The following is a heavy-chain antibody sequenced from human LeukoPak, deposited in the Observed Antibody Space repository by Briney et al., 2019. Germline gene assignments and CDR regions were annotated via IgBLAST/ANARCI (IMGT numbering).Heavy chain of an antibody. CDR3: ACRDLTSTWSFP. Sequence: GESLKVSCQGFGYSFTSYWIGWVRQMPGKGMEWMGVIYPGDLRVRYNPSFQGQVTISVDKSINTAYLQWVSLRASDSAMYYCACRDLTSTWSFPWGQGTLVTVSS. CDR2: IYPGDLRV. V-gene: IGHV5-51*01. CDR1: GYSFTSYW. D-gene: IGHD6-13*01. J-gene: IGHJ5*02.